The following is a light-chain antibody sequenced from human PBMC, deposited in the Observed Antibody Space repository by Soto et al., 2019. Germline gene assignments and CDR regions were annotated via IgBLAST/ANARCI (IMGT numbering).Light chain of an antibody. CDR1: SSDVGGYNY. V-gene: IGLV2-11*01. J-gene: IGLJ1*01. CDR3: CSYAGSYTYV. Sequence: QSALTQPRSVSGSPGQSVTISCTGTSSDVGGYNYVSWYQHHPGKAPKLIIYDVSKRPSGVPDRFSGSKSGNTASLTISGLQAEDEADYYCCSYAGSYTYVFGTGTKVTVL. CDR2: DVS.